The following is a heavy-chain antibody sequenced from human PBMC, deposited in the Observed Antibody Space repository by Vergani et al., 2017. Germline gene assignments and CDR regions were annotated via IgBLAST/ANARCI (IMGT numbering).Heavy chain of an antibody. J-gene: IGHJ4*02. Sequence: EVQLVESGGGLIQPGRSLRLSCALSGFTFDDYAMHWVRQAPGKGLEWVSGISWNSGSIGYADSVKGRFTISRDNAKNSLYLQMNSLRAEDTALYYCAKDKAAAGTMSFDYWGQGTLVTVSS. D-gene: IGHD6-13*01. CDR1: GFTFDDYA. CDR3: AKDKAAAGTMSFDY. CDR2: ISWNSGSI. V-gene: IGHV3-9*01.